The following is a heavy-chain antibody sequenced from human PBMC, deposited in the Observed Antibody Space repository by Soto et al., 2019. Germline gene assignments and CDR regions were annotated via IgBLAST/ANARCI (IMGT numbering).Heavy chain of an antibody. Sequence: SETLSLTCTVSGGSISSGAYFLSWLRQSPGKGLEWIIYIHYTGSTYYNPPLKSRVTLSVDTSKDQFSLKLTSVTAADTAVYYCARVVVVAATPSWFDPWGQGTLVTVSS. D-gene: IGHD2-15*01. J-gene: IGHJ5*02. CDR3: ARVVVVAATPSWFDP. V-gene: IGHV4-30-4*01. CDR1: GGSISSGAYF. CDR2: IHYTGST.